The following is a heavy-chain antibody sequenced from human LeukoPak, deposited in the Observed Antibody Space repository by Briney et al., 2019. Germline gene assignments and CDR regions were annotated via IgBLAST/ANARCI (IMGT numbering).Heavy chain of an antibody. Sequence: PGGSLRLSCAASGFTFSSYWMSWVRQAPGKGLEWVANIKQDGSEKYYADSVKGRFTISRDNAKDSLYVQMNSLRAEDTAVYYCARTSGTGWSHWGQGTLVTASS. V-gene: IGHV3-7*01. J-gene: IGHJ4*02. CDR2: IKQDGSEK. D-gene: IGHD6-19*01. CDR3: ARTSGTGWSH. CDR1: GFTFSSYW.